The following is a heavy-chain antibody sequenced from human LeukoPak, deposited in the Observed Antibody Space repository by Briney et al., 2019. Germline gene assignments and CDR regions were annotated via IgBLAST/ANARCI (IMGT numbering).Heavy chain of an antibody. CDR2: IKEDGSEK. J-gene: IGHJ4*02. V-gene: IGHV3-7*03. CDR3: AKSSPLTSGYSYGPNSGLDY. D-gene: IGHD5-18*01. CDR1: GFTFRSKW. Sequence: PGGSLRLSCSASGFTFRSKWMTWVRQAPGKGLEWVANIKEDGSEKVYVDSVKGRFTIPRDNSKNTLYLQMNSLRAEDTAVYYCAKSSPLTSGYSYGPNSGLDYWGQGTLVTVSS.